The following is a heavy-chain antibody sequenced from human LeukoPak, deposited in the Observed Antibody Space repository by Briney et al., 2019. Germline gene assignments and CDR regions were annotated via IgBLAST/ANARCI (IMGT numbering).Heavy chain of an antibody. Sequence: KPSETLSLTCSVYSGSFSGYYWSWIRQPPGKGLEWIGEINHSGSTNYNPSLKSRVSISVDTSKNQFSLKLNSVTAADTALYYCARLRAAPWGFDYWGQGSLVPVSS. V-gene: IGHV4-34*01. CDR3: ARLRAAPWGFDY. D-gene: IGHD2-2*01. CDR1: SGSFSGYY. J-gene: IGHJ4*02. CDR2: INHSGST.